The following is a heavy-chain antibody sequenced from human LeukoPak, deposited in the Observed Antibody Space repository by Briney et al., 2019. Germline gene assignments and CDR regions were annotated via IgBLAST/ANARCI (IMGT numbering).Heavy chain of an antibody. D-gene: IGHD6-6*01. CDR3: AKDSSSGFDY. V-gene: IGHV3-30*18. CDR2: ISYDGNNK. Sequence: GGSLRLSCAASGFTFSSYGIHWVRQAPGKGLEWVAVISYDGNNKYYADSVKGRFTISRDNSKNTLYLQMNSLRAEDTAVYYCAKDSSSGFDYWGQGTLVTVSS. CDR1: GFTFSSYG. J-gene: IGHJ4*02.